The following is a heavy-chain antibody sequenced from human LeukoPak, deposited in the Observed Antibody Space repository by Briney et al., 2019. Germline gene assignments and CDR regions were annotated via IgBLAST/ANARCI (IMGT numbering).Heavy chain of an antibody. D-gene: IGHD1-26*01. CDR2: IIPILGIA. CDR1: GGTFSSYA. J-gene: IGHJ5*02. V-gene: IGHV1-69*04. CDR3: ASGNRRYFSP. Sequence: SVKVSCKASGGTFSSYAISWVRQAPGQGLEWMGRIIPILGIANYAQKFQGRVTITADESTSTAYMELSSLRSEDTAVYYCASGNRRYFSPWGQGTLVTVSS.